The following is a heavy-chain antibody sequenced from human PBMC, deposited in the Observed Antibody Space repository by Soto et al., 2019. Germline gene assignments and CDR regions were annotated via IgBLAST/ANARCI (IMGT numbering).Heavy chain of an antibody. CDR1: GDSITSHY. Sequence: SETLSLTCTVSGDSITSHYWSWIRQPPGKGLEWIGYIFYIGSTNYNPSLNSRVTISVDTSSNQISLTLTSLTAADTAVYYCARGGAAGAINWFDPWGQGTLVTVSS. CDR3: ARGGAAGAINWFDP. CDR2: IFYIGST. J-gene: IGHJ5*02. D-gene: IGHD6-13*01. V-gene: IGHV4-59*11.